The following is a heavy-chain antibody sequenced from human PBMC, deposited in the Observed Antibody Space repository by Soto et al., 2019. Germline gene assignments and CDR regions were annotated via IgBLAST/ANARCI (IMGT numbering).Heavy chain of an antibody. CDR3: ARDTPGVNYDFWSGYYVSLSIDY. Sequence: ASVKVSCKASGYTFTSYGISWVRQAPGQGLEWMGWISAYNGNTNYAQKLQGRVTMTTDTSTSTAYMGLRSLRSDDTAVYYCARDTPGVNYDFWSGYYVSLSIDYWGQGTLVTVSS. CDR1: GYTFTSYG. V-gene: IGHV1-18*01. D-gene: IGHD3-3*01. J-gene: IGHJ4*02. CDR2: ISAYNGNT.